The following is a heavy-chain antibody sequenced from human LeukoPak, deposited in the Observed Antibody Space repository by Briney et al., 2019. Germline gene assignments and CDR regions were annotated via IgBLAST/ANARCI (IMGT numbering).Heavy chain of an antibody. CDR2: IIPILGIA. J-gene: IGHJ6*02. Sequence: GASVKVSCKASGGTFSSYAISWVRQAPGQGLEWMGRIIPILGIANYAQKFQGRVTITADKSTSTAYMELSSLRSKDTAVYYCAREVQIPLAAAASRYDYYYGMDVWGQGTTVTVSS. CDR3: AREVQIPLAAAASRYDYYYGMDV. CDR1: GGTFSSYA. V-gene: IGHV1-69*04. D-gene: IGHD6-13*01.